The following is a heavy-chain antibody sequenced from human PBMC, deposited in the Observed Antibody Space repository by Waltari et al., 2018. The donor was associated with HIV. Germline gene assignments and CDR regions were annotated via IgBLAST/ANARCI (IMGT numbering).Heavy chain of an antibody. CDR3: ARPGGDSGSYGRFDY. Sequence: EVQLVESGGGLIQPGGSLRLSCAASGFTFSSYWMPWVRQAAGQGRVGVSRNNSDESRTSYANSVRGRFTISRDNAKNTLYLQMDSLRAEDTAVYYCARPGGDSGSYGRFDYWGQGTLVTVSS. D-gene: IGHD1-26*01. CDR1: GFTFSSYW. J-gene: IGHJ4*02. V-gene: IGHV3-74*01. CDR2: NNSDESRT.